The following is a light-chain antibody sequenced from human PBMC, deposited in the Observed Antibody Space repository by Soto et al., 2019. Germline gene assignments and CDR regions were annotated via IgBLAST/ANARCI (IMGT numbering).Light chain of an antibody. Sequence: DLQMTQSPSSLSASMGDRVTITCRASQGVSAYLLWYQQRQGTPPKLLIYAASNLVSGVPSRFSGSGSGTTFTLTISSLQPEDFATYYCQQSYKTPHTFGQGTKLETK. CDR3: QQSYKTPHT. J-gene: IGKJ2*01. CDR1: QGVSAY. CDR2: AAS. V-gene: IGKV1-39*01.